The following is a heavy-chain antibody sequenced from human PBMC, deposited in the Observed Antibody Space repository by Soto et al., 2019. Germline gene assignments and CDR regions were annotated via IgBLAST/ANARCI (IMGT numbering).Heavy chain of an antibody. CDR2: ISYDESTT. V-gene: IGHV3-30*18. CDR1: GFSFSRYG. J-gene: IGHJ3*01. D-gene: IGHD3-22*01. Sequence: QVQLVESGGGVVQPGRSLRLSCAASGFSFSRYGIHWVRQAPGKGLEWVAVISYDESTTFYADSVKGRFTISRDNSKNTLFLQMNSLRPEDTAVYYCSKAMIGSYDSDAFDVWSQGTMVTV. CDR3: SKAMIGSYDSDAFDV.